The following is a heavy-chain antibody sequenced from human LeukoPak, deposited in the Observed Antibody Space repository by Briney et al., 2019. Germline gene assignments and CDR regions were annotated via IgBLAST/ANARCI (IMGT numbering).Heavy chain of an antibody. CDR1: GGTFSSYA. CDR3: ARDVVPAARVDV. J-gene: IGHJ6*04. Sequence: SVKVSCKASGGTFSSYAISWVRQAPGQGLEWMGGIIPIFGTANYAQKFQGRVTITADESTSTAYMELSSLRSEDTAVYYCARDVVPAARVDVWGKGTTVTVSS. CDR2: IIPIFGTA. V-gene: IGHV1-69*13. D-gene: IGHD2-2*01.